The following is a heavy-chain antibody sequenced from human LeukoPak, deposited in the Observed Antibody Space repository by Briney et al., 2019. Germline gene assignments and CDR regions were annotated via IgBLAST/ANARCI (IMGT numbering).Heavy chain of an antibody. Sequence: GGSLRLSCAASGLTFSSYSMSWVRQAPGKGLEWVSSITSKSNYIYYADSLKGRFTISRDNAKNSVYLQMDTLRAEDTAVYYCARTVEMATIGFDYWGQGTLVTVSS. CDR3: ARTVEMATIGFDY. D-gene: IGHD5-24*01. CDR1: GLTFSSYS. V-gene: IGHV3-21*01. J-gene: IGHJ4*02. CDR2: ITSKSNYI.